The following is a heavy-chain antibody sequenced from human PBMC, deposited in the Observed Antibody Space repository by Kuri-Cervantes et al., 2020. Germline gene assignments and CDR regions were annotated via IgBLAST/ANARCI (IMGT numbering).Heavy chain of an antibody. CDR1: GFTFSNYG. CDR3: VGGGLTFDY. J-gene: IGHJ4*02. D-gene: IGHD2-15*01. Sequence: GSLRLSCVASGFTFSNYGMHWVRQAPGKGLVWVSRINSDGSSTSYADSVKGRFTISRDNAKNTLYLQMNSLRPEDTAVFYCVGGGLTFDYWGQGTLVTVSS. CDR2: INSDGSST. V-gene: IGHV3-74*01.